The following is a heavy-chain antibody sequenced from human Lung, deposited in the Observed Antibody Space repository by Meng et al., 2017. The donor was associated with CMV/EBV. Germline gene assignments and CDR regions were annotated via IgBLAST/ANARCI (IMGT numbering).Heavy chain of an antibody. D-gene: IGHD3-22*01. CDR2: VNHRGSS. V-gene: IGHV4-34*01. Sequence: SXTXSLXCAVSGGSFSHNYWSWIRQPPGKGLEWIGEVNHRGSSNYNPSLMSRVTISVDTSKKQCSLKMSSVTAADTAVYYCAREAAGDYDSSGPVDDWGQGXLVTVSS. CDR1: GGSFSHNY. CDR3: AREAAGDYDSSGPVDD. J-gene: IGHJ4*02.